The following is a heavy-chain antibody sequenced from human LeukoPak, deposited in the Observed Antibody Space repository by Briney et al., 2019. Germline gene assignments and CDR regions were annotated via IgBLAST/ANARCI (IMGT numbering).Heavy chain of an antibody. D-gene: IGHD3-16*01. CDR3: AKCAESYGNDAFDL. CDR2: IRGGGAGT. V-gene: IGHV3-23*01. J-gene: IGHJ3*01. CDR1: EFTFSRFA. Sequence: GGSLRLSCAASEFTFSRFAMSWVRQAPGKGLEWVSYIRGGGAGTLYADSVKGRFTVSRDNSKSTLYLQMNSLRVEDTAVYYCAKCAESYGNDAFDLWGPGTTVTVSS.